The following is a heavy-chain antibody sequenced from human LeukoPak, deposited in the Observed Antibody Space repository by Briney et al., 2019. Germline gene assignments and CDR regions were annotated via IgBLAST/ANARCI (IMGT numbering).Heavy chain of an antibody. J-gene: IGHJ4*02. V-gene: IGHV4-61*01. CDR1: GYSISSGYY. Sequence: SETLSLTCTVSGYSISSGYYWTWIRQPPGKGLEWTGYIFYSGSTNYNPSLKSRVTISVDTSKNQFSLKLGSVTAADTAVYYCARARYYYDSSVGPGYFDYWGQGTLVTVSS. CDR2: IFYSGST. D-gene: IGHD3-22*01. CDR3: ARARYYYDSSVGPGYFDY.